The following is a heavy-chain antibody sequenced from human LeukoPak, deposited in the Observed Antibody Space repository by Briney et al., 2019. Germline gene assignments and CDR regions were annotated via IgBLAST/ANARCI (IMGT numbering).Heavy chain of an antibody. CDR1: GYTFTSYD. Sequence: ASVKVSCKASGYTFTSYDINWVRQATGQGLEWMGWMNPNRGNTGYAQKFQDRGTMTRNTSISTAYMELSSLRSEDTAVYYCARGWRSSENWFDPWGQGTLSPSPQ. CDR2: MNPNRGNT. V-gene: IGHV1-8*01. D-gene: IGHD6-6*01. CDR3: ARGWRSSENWFDP. J-gene: IGHJ5*02.